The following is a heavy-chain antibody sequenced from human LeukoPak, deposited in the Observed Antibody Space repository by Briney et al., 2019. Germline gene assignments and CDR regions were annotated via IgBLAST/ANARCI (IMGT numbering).Heavy chain of an antibody. V-gene: IGHV3-53*01. Sequence: GGSLRLSCAVSGFTVSSNYMSWVRQAPGKGLEWVSVIYSGGSTYYADSVKGRFTISRDNSKNTLYLQMNSLRAEDTAVYYCAKNFWSDKYYYYYMDVWGKGTTVTVSS. D-gene: IGHD3-3*01. CDR1: GFTVSSNY. J-gene: IGHJ6*03. CDR2: IYSGGST. CDR3: AKNFWSDKYYYYYMDV.